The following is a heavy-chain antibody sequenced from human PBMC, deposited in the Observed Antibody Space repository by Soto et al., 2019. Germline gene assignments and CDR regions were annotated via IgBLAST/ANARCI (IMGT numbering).Heavy chain of an antibody. D-gene: IGHD3-9*01. J-gene: IGHJ6*02. V-gene: IGHV2-26*01. Sequence: FGPTLVNPTETLTLTCTVSGFSLTTGKMGVSWIRQPPGKALEWLAHIFSDNERSYSTSLQGRLTISKDTSGSQVVLSMTNVDPVDTATYYCARMKVDSYQFYYAMDVWGQGTTVTVSS. CDR2: IFSDNER. CDR1: GFSLTTGKMG. CDR3: ARMKVDSYQFYYAMDV.